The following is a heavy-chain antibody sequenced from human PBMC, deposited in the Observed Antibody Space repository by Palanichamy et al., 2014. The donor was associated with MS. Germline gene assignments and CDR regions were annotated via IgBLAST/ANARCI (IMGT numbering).Heavy chain of an antibody. CDR1: GGSISSGGYS. Sequence: QRQLQESGSGLVKPSQTLSLTCAVSGGSISSGGYSWSWIRQPPGKGLEWIGYIYHSGSTYYNPSLKSRVTISVDRSKNQFSLKLSSVTAADTAVYYCARAVRGWFDPWGQGTLVTVSS. V-gene: IGHV4-30-2*01. CDR2: IYHSGST. CDR3: ARAVRGWFDP. J-gene: IGHJ5*02. D-gene: IGHD3-22*01.